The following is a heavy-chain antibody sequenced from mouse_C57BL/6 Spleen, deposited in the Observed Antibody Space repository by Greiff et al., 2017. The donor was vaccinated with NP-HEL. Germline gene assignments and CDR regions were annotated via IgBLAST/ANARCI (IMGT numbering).Heavy chain of an antibody. Sequence: EVQLQQSGPELVKPGASVKISCKASGYTFTDYYMNWVKQSHGKSLEWIGDINPNNGGTSYNQKFKGKATLTVDKSSSTAYMELRSLTSEDSAVYYCARKEGYYGNFFDYWGQGTTLTVSS. CDR2: INPNNGGT. V-gene: IGHV1-26*01. D-gene: IGHD2-1*01. CDR3: ARKEGYYGNFFDY. J-gene: IGHJ2*01. CDR1: GYTFTDYY.